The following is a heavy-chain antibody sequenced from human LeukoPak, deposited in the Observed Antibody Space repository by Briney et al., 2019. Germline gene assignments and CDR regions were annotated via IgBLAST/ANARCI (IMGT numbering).Heavy chain of an antibody. CDR2: IYHSGST. J-gene: IGHJ5*02. Sequence: SETLYLTCTVSGYSISSGYYWGWIRQPPGKGLEWIGSIYHSGSTYYNPSLKSRVTISVDTSKNQFSLKLSSVTAADTAVYYCARARKDWNLFRFDPWGQGTLVTVSS. CDR1: GYSISSGYY. D-gene: IGHD1-7*01. CDR3: ARARKDWNLFRFDP. V-gene: IGHV4-38-2*02.